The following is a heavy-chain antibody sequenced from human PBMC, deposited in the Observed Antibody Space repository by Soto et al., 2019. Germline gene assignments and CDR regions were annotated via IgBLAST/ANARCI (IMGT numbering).Heavy chain of an antibody. CDR3: ARPSSIAVPFDY. D-gene: IGHD6-6*01. CDR1: GFTFSSYG. V-gene: IGHV3-33*01. Sequence: GGSLRLSCAASGFTFSSYGMHWVRQAPGKGLEWVAVIWYDGSNKYYADSVKGRFTISRDNSKNTLYLQMNSLRAEDTAVYYCARPSSIAVPFDYWGQGTLVTVSS. J-gene: IGHJ4*02. CDR2: IWYDGSNK.